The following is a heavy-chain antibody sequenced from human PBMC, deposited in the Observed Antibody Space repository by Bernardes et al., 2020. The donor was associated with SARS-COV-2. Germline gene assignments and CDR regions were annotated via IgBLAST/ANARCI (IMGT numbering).Heavy chain of an antibody. CDR1: GFTFSNAW. D-gene: IGHD2-8*01. V-gene: IGHV3-15*01. Sequence: GVLSLSCAASGFTFSNAWMSWVRQAPGKGLEWVGRIKSKTYGGTTDYAAPVKGRFTISRDDSKNTLYLQMNSLKTEDTAVYYCTTDVRDTRTYYYYGMDLWGQGTTVTVSS. J-gene: IGHJ6*02. CDR3: TTDVRDTRTYYYYGMDL. CDR2: IKSKTYGGTT.